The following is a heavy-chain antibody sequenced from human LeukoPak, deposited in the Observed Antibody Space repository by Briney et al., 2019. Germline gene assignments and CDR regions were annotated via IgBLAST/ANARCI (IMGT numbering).Heavy chain of an antibody. J-gene: IGHJ6*03. Sequence: SVKVSCEASGGTFSSYAISWVRQAPGQGLEWMGRIIPILGIANYAQKFQGRVTITADKSTSTAYMELSSLRSEDTAVYYCARSRSNYYYMDVWGKGTTVTVSS. CDR1: GGTFSSYA. CDR3: ARSRSNYYYMDV. V-gene: IGHV1-69*04. CDR2: IIPILGIA.